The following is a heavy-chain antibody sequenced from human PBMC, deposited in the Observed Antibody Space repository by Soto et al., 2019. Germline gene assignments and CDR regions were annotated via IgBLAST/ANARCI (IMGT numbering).Heavy chain of an antibody. CDR1: GFTFSSYG. Sequence: QVQLVESGGGVVQPGRSLRLSCAASGFTFSSYGMHWVRQAPGKGLEWVAVISYDGSNKYYADSVKGRFTISRDNFKNTLYLQMNSLRAEDTAVYYCAKDTNEVTAIQSYSDYWGQGALVTVSS. CDR3: AKDTNEVTAIQSYSDY. CDR2: ISYDGSNK. V-gene: IGHV3-30*18. J-gene: IGHJ4*02. D-gene: IGHD2-21*02.